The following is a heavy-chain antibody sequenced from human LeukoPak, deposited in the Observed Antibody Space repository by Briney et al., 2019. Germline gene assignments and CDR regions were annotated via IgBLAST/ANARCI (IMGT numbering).Heavy chain of an antibody. V-gene: IGHV3-49*04. CDR2: IRSKAYGGTT. J-gene: IGHJ4*02. D-gene: IGHD5-18*01. Sequence: GGSLRLSCTASGFTFGDYAISWVRQAPGKGLEWVGFIRSKAYGGTTEYAASVKGRFTISRDDSKSIAYLQMNSLKTEGTAVYYCTRDSNTAMVTDYWGQGTLVTVSS. CDR3: TRDSNTAMVTDY. CDR1: GFTFGDYA.